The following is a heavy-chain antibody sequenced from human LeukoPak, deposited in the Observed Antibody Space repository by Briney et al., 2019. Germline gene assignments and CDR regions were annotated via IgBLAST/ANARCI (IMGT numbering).Heavy chain of an antibody. CDR3: ARAVYNWTPGAFDI. V-gene: IGHV4-61*01. Sequence: SETLSLTCTVSGGSISSGSYYWSWVREPPGKGLEWIGYIYYSGSTNYNPSLKSRVTISVDTSKNQFSLKLSSVTAADTAVYYCARAVYNWTPGAFDIWGQGTMVTVSS. D-gene: IGHD1-1*01. J-gene: IGHJ3*02. CDR1: GGSISSGSYY. CDR2: IYYSGST.